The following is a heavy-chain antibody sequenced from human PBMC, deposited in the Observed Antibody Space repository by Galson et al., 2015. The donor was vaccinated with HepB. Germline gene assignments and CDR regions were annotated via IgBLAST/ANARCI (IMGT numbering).Heavy chain of an antibody. J-gene: IGHJ5*02. CDR2: ISSNGGST. D-gene: IGHD4-17*01. Sequence: SLRLSCAASGFTFSSYAMHWVRQAPGKGLEYVSAISSNGGSTYYADSVKGSFTISRDNSKNTLYLQMSSLRAEDTAVYYCVKEKNTVNGWFDPWGQGTLVTVSS. CDR3: VKEKNTVNGWFDP. V-gene: IGHV3-64D*06. CDR1: GFTFSSYA.